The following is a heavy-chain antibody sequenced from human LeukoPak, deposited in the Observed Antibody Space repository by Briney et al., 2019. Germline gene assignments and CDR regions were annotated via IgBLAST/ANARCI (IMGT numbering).Heavy chain of an antibody. CDR1: GGTFSSYA. CDR2: IIPIFGTA. J-gene: IGHJ6*04. D-gene: IGHD3-10*01. Sequence: GASVKVSCKASGGTFSSYAISWVRQAPGQGPEWMGGIIPIFGTANYAQKFQGRVTITADESTSTAYMELSSLRSEDTAVYYCARGYRFGELLYYYYGMDVWGKGTTVTVSS. CDR3: ARGYRFGELLYYYYGMDV. V-gene: IGHV1-69*13.